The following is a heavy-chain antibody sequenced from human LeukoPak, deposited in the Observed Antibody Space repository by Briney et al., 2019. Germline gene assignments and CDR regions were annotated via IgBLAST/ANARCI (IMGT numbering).Heavy chain of an antibody. CDR3: SRDREQLHYYGLDV. Sequence: GRSLRLSCAASGFTFSSYGMHWVRQAPGKGLEWVAVIWYDGSNKYYADSVKGRFTISRDNSKNTLYLQMNSLRAEDTAVYYCSRDREQLHYYGLDVWGQGTTVTVSS. D-gene: IGHD6-6*01. CDR1: GFTFSSYG. V-gene: IGHV3-33*01. J-gene: IGHJ6*02. CDR2: IWYDGSNK.